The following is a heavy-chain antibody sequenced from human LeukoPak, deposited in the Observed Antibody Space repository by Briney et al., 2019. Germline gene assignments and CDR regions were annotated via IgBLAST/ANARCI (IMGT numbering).Heavy chain of an antibody. CDR2: IYSGDNT. D-gene: IGHD3/OR15-3a*01. CDR3: ATFGHQWSSSH. Sequence: PGGSLRLSCAASGFTVSNNYMSWVRQAPGKGLEWVSVIYSGDNTYYVESVKGRFTISRDNAKNTLYLQMNSLRPEDTGVYYCATFGHQWSSSHWGQGALVTVSS. V-gene: IGHV3-66*01. CDR1: GFTVSNNY. J-gene: IGHJ4*02.